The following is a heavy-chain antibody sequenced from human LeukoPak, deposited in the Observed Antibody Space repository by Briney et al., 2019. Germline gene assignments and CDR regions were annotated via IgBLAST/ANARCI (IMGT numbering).Heavy chain of an antibody. J-gene: IGHJ3*02. CDR1: AGTFSSYA. D-gene: IGHD7-27*01. Sequence: SVKVSCKASAGTFSSYAISWVRQAPGQGLEWMGRIIPILGIANYAQKFQGRVTITADKSTSTAYMELSSLRSEDTAVYYCASRTGDLRVDAFDIWGQGTMVTVSS. V-gene: IGHV1-69*04. CDR2: IIPILGIA. CDR3: ASRTGDLRVDAFDI.